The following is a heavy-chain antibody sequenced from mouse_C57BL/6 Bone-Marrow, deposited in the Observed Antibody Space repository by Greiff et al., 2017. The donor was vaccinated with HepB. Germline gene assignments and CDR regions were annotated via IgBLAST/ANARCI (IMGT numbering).Heavy chain of an antibody. CDR1: GFSFNTYA. D-gene: IGHD1-1*01. J-gene: IGHJ4*01. V-gene: IGHV10-1*01. CDR3: VRPGYGSSWGDY. CDR2: IRSKSNNYAT. Sequence: GGGLVQPKGSLKLSCAASGFSFNTYAMNWVRQAPGKGLEWVARIRSKSNNYATYYADSVKDRFTISRDDSESMLYLQMNNLKTEDTAMYYCVRPGYGSSWGDYWGQGTSVTVSS.